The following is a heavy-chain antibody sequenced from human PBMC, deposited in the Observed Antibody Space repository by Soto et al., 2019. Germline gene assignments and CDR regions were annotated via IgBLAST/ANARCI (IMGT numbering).Heavy chain of an antibody. D-gene: IGHD3-3*01. J-gene: IGHJ4*02. CDR2: ISYDGSNE. V-gene: IGHV3-30*01. CDR1: GFTFSVYA. CDR3: ARGAHYDFWSGYRDY. Sequence: HPGGSLRLSCEASGFTFSVYAMHWVRQAPGKGLEWVSLISYDGSNEDYADSVKSRFTISRDNSKNTVYLQMNSQSPEDTALYYCARGAHYDFWSGYRDYWGQGTMVTVSS.